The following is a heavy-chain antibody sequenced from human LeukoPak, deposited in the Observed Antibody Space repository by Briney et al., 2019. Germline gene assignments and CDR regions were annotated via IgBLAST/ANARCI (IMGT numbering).Heavy chain of an antibody. CDR2: ISYDGSNK. D-gene: IGHD2-2*01. CDR1: GFTFSSYG. Sequence: GGSLRLSCAASGFTFSSYGMHWVRQAPGKGLEWVAVISYDGSNKYYADSVKGRFTISRDNSKNTLYLQMNSLRAEDTAVYYCARKGYCSSTSCYLDYWGQGTLVTVSS. CDR3: ARKGYCSSTSCYLDY. J-gene: IGHJ4*02. V-gene: IGHV3-30*03.